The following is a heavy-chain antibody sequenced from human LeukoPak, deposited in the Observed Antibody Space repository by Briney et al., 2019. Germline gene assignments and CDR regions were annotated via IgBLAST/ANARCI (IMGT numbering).Heavy chain of an antibody. CDR3: ARGGGYSYGYADAFDI. CDR1: GFSFSRYW. CDR2: IKQDGSEK. V-gene: IGHV3-7*01. J-gene: IGHJ3*02. Sequence: GGSLRLSCAASGFSFSRYWMSWVRQAPGKGLEWVANIKQDGSEKYYVDSVKGRFTISRDNAKNSLYLQMNSLRAEDTAVYYCARGGGYSYGYADAFDIWGQGTMVTVSS. D-gene: IGHD5-18*01.